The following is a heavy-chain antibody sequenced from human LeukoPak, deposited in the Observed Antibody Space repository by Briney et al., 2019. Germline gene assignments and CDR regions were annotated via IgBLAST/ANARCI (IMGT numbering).Heavy chain of an antibody. Sequence: GASVKVSCKASGGTFSSYAISWVRQAPGQGLECMGGLIPIFGTANYAQKFQGRVTITTDESTSTAYMELSSLRSEDTAVYYCVRPDRIFGVPAAFDAWGQGTLVAVSS. CDR3: VRPDRIFGVPAAFDA. V-gene: IGHV1-69*05. CDR2: LIPIFGTA. CDR1: GGTFSSYA. J-gene: IGHJ3*01. D-gene: IGHD3-3*02.